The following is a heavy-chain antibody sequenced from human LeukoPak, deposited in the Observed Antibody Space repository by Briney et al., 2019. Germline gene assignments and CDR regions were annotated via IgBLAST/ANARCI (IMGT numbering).Heavy chain of an antibody. CDR3: ASGGIYYGAAFEF. J-gene: IGHJ4*02. V-gene: IGHV3-74*01. D-gene: IGHD1-26*01. Sequence: GGSLRLSCAASGFTFSSYWMHWVRQAPGKGLVWVSRINSDGSSTSYADSVKGRFTISRDNAKNTLYLQMNSLRAEDTAVYYCASGGIYYGAAFEFWGQGTLVTVSS. CDR2: INSDGSST. CDR1: GFTFSSYW.